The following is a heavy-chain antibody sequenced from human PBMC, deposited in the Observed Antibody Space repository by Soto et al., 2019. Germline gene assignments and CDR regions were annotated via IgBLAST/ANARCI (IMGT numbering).Heavy chain of an antibody. V-gene: IGHV1-69*02. J-gene: IGHJ6*03. Sequence: GASVKVSCKASGGTFSSYTISWVRQAPGQGLEWMGRIIPILGIANYAQKFQGRVTITADKSTSTAYMELSSLRSEDTAVYYCAGSITIFGGAPKYYMDVWGKGTTVTVSS. D-gene: IGHD3-3*01. CDR1: GGTFSSYT. CDR3: AGSITIFGGAPKYYMDV. CDR2: IIPILGIA.